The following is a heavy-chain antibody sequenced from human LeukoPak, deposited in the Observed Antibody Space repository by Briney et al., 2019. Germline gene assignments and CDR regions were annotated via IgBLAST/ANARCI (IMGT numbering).Heavy chain of an antibody. V-gene: IGHV3-11*01. CDR2: ISSSGSTI. Sequence: LSLTCAVYGGSFSGYYWNWIRQPPGKGLEWVSYISSSGSTIYYADSVKGRFTISRDNAKNSLYLQMNSLRAEDTAVYYCARELVGSGYWGQGTLVTVSS. D-gene: IGHD2-15*01. CDR3: ARELVGSGY. CDR1: GGSFSGYY. J-gene: IGHJ4*02.